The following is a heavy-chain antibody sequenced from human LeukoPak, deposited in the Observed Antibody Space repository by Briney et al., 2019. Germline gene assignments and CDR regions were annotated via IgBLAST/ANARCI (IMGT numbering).Heavy chain of an antibody. D-gene: IGHD1-26*01. CDR3: AKPGGVLVGAMDY. CDR2: IWYDGSNK. CDR1: GFTFSSYE. Sequence: GGSLRLSCAASGFTFSSYEMNWVRQAPGKGLEWVAVIWYDGSNKYYADSVKGRFTISRDNSKNTLYLQMNSLRAEDTAVYYCAKPGGVLVGAMDYWGQGTLVTVSS. J-gene: IGHJ4*02. V-gene: IGHV3-33*06.